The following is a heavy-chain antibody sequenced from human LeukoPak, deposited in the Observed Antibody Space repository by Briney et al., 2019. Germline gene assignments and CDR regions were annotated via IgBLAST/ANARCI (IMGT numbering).Heavy chain of an antibody. D-gene: IGHD3-22*01. J-gene: IGHJ4*02. CDR3: ATGYYDSSGYPY. V-gene: IGHV1-24*01. CDR2: FDPEDGET. CDR1: GYXLTGLS. Sequence: ASVKVSCKVSGYXLTGLSIHWVRQAPGKGLEWMGGFDPEDGETIYAQKFQGRVTMTEDTSTDTAYMELSSLRSEDTAVYYCATGYYDSSGYPYWGQGTLVTVSS.